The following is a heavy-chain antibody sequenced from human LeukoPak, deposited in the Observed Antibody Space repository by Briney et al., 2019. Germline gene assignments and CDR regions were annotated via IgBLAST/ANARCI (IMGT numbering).Heavy chain of an antibody. J-gene: IGHJ4*02. Sequence: SETLSLTCSVSGGSMSSYYWNWIRLPPGKGLEWIGYIYYGGSTNYNPSLKSRVTISVGTSKNQFSLKLSSVTAADSAFYYCARSGGMFYFDFWGQGNLVTVSS. CDR2: IYYGGST. CDR1: GGSMSSYY. CDR3: ARSGGMFYFDF. D-gene: IGHD4-23*01. V-gene: IGHV4-59*01.